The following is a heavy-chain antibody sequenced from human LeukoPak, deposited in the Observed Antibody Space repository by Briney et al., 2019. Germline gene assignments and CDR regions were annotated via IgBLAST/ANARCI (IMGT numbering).Heavy chain of an antibody. J-gene: IGHJ4*02. V-gene: IGHV4-34*01. CDR1: GGSFSGYY. D-gene: IGHD6-19*01. CDR2: INHSRST. CDR3: ARAAPTLGDGAVAGTWFDY. Sequence: RTSETLSLTCAVYGGSFSGYYWSWIRQPPGKGLEWIGEINHSRSTNYNPSLKSRVTISVDTSKNQFSLKLSPVTAADTAVYYCARAAPTLGDGAVAGTWFDYWGQGTLVTVSS.